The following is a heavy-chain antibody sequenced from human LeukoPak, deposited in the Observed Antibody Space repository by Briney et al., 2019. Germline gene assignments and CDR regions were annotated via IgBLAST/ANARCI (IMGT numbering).Heavy chain of an antibody. CDR1: GGSISSYY. CDR2: IYYSGST. V-gene: IGHV4-59*05. J-gene: IGHJ4*02. D-gene: IGHD3-22*01. CDR3: ATRDYYGSSGPYWDY. Sequence: SETLSLTCTVSGGSISSYYWSWIRQPPGKGLEWIGSIYYSGSTYYNPSLKSRVTTSVGTSKNQFSLKLSSVTAADTAVYYCATRDYYGSSGPYWDYWGQGTLVTVSS.